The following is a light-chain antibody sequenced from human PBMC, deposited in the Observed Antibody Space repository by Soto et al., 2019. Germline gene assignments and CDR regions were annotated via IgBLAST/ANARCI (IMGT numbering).Light chain of an antibody. CDR2: EDS. J-gene: IGLJ3*02. Sequence: QSALTQPASVSGSPGQSITISCTGSSSDVGSYNFVSWHQQHPGKAPKLMIYEDSKRPSGVSNRFSGSKSGNTASLTISGLQAEDEADYYCCSYAGSSTWVFGGGTKLTVL. CDR3: CSYAGSSTWV. V-gene: IGLV2-23*01. CDR1: SSDVGSYNF.